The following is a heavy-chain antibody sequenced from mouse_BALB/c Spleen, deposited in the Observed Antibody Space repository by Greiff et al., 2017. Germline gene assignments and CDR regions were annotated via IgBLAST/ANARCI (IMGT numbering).Heavy chain of an antibody. CDR3: ARGTTVVAHFDY. D-gene: IGHD1-1*01. CDR1: GYTFTSYW. V-gene: IGHV1S81*02. J-gene: IGHJ2*01. CDR2: INPSNGRT. Sequence: VQLQQPGAELVKPGASVKLSCKASGYTFTSYWMHWVKQRPGQGLEWIGEINPSNGRTNYNEKFKSKATLTVDKSSSTAYMQLSSLTSEDSAVYYWARGTTVVAHFDYWGQGTTLTGSS.